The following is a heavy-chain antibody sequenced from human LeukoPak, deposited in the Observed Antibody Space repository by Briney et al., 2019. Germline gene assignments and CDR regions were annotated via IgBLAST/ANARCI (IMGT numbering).Heavy chain of an antibody. CDR1: GYSFTSYW. CDR2: IYPGDSDT. CDR3: ARSPHSAWYGHYFDY. D-gene: IGHD6-19*01. Sequence: GESLKISCQGSGYSFTSYWIGWVRQMPGKGLDWMGIIYPGDSDTRYSPSFQGQVTISADKSISTAYLQWSSLKASDTAMYYCARSPHSAWYGHYFDYWGQGTLVTVSS. J-gene: IGHJ4*02. V-gene: IGHV5-51*01.